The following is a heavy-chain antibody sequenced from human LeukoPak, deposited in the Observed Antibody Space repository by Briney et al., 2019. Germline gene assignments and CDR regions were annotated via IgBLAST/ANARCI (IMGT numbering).Heavy chain of an antibody. J-gene: IGHJ4*02. D-gene: IGHD3-22*01. CDR1: GFTFDDYG. CDR3: ARGTEVYYDSSSYYSY. V-gene: IGHV3-20*04. Sequence: GGSLRLSCVASGFTFDDYGMGWVRQVPGKGLEWVSGTNWNGGSTGYADSVKGRFTISRDNAKNSLYLQMNSLRTEDAALYYCARGTEVYYDSSSYYSYWGQGTLVTVSS. CDR2: TNWNGGST.